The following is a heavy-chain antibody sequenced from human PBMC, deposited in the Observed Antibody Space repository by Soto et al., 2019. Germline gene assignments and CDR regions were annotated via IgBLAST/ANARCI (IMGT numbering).Heavy chain of an antibody. CDR3: ASWSRHSHTGRRSFDF. D-gene: IGHD3-10*01. Sequence: GGSLRLSCVACGISFSSRSMSWVRQAPWEGLEWVSVITDTGVDSKYADSVRGRFTISRDNSKNTLYLKMSSLRVADSAVYYCASWSRHSHTGRRSFDFWGRRTLIAVCS. V-gene: IGHV3-23*01. CDR2: ITDTGVDS. CDR1: GISFSSRS. J-gene: IGHJ4*02.